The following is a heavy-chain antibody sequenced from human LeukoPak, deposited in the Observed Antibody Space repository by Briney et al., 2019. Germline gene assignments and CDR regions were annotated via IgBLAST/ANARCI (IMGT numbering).Heavy chain of an antibody. CDR1: GFSFDDYA. CDR3: ARESDSSGWYDS. CDR2: ISGDGGST. D-gene: IGHD3-22*01. V-gene: IGHV3-43*02. Sequence: GGSLRLSCAAPGFSFDDYAIHWVRQAPGEGLEWVSLISGDGGSTFYADSVKGRFTISRDNSKNSLYLQMSSLRSEDTALYYCARESDSSGWYDSWGQGTLVTVSS. J-gene: IGHJ5*01.